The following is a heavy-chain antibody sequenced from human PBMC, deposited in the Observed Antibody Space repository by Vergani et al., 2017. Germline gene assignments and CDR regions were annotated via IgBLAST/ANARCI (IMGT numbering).Heavy chain of an antibody. CDR2: INHSGST. V-gene: IGHV4-34*01. Sequence: QVQLQQWGAGLLKPSETLSLTCAVYGGSFSGYDWNWIRQPPGKGLEWIGEINHSGSTNYNPSLKSRVTISVDTSKNQFSLKLSSVTAADTAVYYCARQTTVTRMRVYDYNYYMDVWGKXP. J-gene: IGHJ6*03. CDR1: GGSFSGYD. CDR3: ARQTTVTRMRVYDYNYYMDV. D-gene: IGHD4-17*01.